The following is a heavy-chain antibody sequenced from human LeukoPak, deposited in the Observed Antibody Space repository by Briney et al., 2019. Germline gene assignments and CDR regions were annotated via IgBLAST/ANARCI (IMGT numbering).Heavy chain of an antibody. V-gene: IGHV3-7*01. D-gene: IGHD5-24*01. CDR2: IKEDGSEK. Sequence: SGGSLRLSSAASGFTFSNYWMNWVRQAPEKGLEWVANIKEDGSEKYYVDSVKGRFTISRDNAENSLYLQMNSLRAEDTAVYYCVREGKWEMTTTTGSFDYWGQGTLVTVSS. J-gene: IGHJ4*02. CDR1: GFTFSNYW. CDR3: VREGKWEMTTTTGSFDY.